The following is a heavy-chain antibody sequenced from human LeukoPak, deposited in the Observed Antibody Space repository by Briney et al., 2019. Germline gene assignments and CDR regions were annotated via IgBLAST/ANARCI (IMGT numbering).Heavy chain of an antibody. D-gene: IGHD3-22*01. CDR1: GYTFTSYG. CDR3: AREVPYDSSRYYQPFDY. J-gene: IGHJ4*02. V-gene: IGHV1-18*01. CDR2: ISPYNGNT. Sequence: ASVKVSCKASGYTFTSYGISWLRQAPGQGLRWLDWISPYNGNTNYAQKLQGRVTMTTDTSTSTAYMELRSLRSDDTAVYYCAREVPYDSSRYYQPFDYWGQGTLVTVSS.